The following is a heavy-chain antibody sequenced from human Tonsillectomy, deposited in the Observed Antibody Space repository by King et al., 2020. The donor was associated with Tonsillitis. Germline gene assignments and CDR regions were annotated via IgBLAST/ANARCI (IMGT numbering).Heavy chain of an antibody. D-gene: IGHD3-22*01. CDR1: GYTFTNNG. J-gene: IGHJ6*03. CDR2: ISGYNGNT. V-gene: IGHV1-18*01. CDR3: ARDSLYLVMIVVTADKYHFMDV. Sequence: QLVQSGTEVKKPGASVKVSCKASGYTFTNNGISWVRQAPGQGLEWMGWISGYNGNTNYAQKFQGRVTMTTDTSTNTAYMELRSLTSDDTAGDYCARDSLYLVMIVVTADKYHFMDVWGKGTTVTVSS.